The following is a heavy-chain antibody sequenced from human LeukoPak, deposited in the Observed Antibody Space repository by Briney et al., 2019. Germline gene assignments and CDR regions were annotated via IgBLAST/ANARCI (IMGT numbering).Heavy chain of an antibody. V-gene: IGHV1-2*02. CDR1: GYTFTGYY. J-gene: IGHJ4*02. CDR2: ISPNSGGT. D-gene: IGHD1-26*01. CDR3: ARASGSYPNPVDY. Sequence: WASVKVSCKASGYTFTGYYMHWVRQAPGQGLEWMGWISPNSGGTNHAQKLQGRVTMTTDTSTSTAYMELRSLRSDDTAVYYCARASGSYPNPVDYWGQGTLVTVSS.